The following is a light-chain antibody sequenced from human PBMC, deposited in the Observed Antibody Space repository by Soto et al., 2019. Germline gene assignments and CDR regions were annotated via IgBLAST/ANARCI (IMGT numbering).Light chain of an antibody. Sequence: TQITQSPVSLCPSLLEKIIITCRASRDVGSDVSWYQQKPGQAPKLVIYAASNLYTGVPSRFSGSGSGTDFTLTIDSLQPEDAATYYCQKYYSAPHTFGPGTRLEIK. V-gene: IGKV1-27*01. CDR3: QKYYSAPHT. CDR1: RDVGSD. CDR2: AAS. J-gene: IGKJ5*01.